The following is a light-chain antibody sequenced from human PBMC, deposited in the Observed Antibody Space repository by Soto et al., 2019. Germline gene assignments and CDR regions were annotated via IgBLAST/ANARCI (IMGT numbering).Light chain of an antibody. CDR2: AAS. CDR1: QSISRY. CDR3: LQHNSYPPT. V-gene: IGKV1-17*01. J-gene: IGKJ4*01. Sequence: DIQMTQSPSSLSSSVGDIFTVTCRAGQSISRYLNWYQQRPGKAPKLLIYAASSLQSGVPSRFSGSGSGTEFTLTISSLQPEDFATYYCLQHNSYPPTFGGGTKVDIK.